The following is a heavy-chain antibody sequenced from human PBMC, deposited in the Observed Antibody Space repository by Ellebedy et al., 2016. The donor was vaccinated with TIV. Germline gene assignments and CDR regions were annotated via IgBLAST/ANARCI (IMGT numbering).Heavy chain of an antibody. J-gene: IGHJ4*02. CDR3: ARDRSAFDQVFDY. Sequence: AASVKVSCNASGYTFSSNGISWVRQAPGQGLEWMGWVIPSNGKTTYAKKLQGRVTMTTDTSTSTAYMELTSLRSDDTAVYYCARDRSAFDQVFDYWGQGTPVTVSS. CDR2: VIPSNGKT. D-gene: IGHD2-2*01. CDR1: GYTFSSNG. V-gene: IGHV1-18*04.